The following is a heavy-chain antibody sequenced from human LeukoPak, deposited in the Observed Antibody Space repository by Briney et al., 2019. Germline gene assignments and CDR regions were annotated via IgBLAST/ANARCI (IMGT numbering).Heavy chain of an antibody. Sequence: GGSLRLSCAASGFTFSTYTMNWVRQAPGKGLEWVSSITISSRYIYYADSVKGRFTISRDNAKNSLFLHMNSLRAEDTAVYYCAREDASGSYYRYLDYWGQGTLVTVSS. J-gene: IGHJ4*02. CDR3: AREDASGSYYRYLDY. D-gene: IGHD3-10*01. CDR1: GFTFSTYT. V-gene: IGHV3-21*01. CDR2: ITISSRYI.